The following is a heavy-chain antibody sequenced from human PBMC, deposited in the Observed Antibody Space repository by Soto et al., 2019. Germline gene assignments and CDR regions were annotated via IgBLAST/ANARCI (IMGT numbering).Heavy chain of an antibody. D-gene: IGHD3-16*02. CDR1: GGSISSYY. V-gene: IGHV4-59*01. CDR2: ILYSGST. CDR3: AREIMITFGGVIAPAYGMDV. Sequence: KTSETLSLTCTVSGGSISSYYWSWIRQPPGKGLEWIGNILYSGSTKYNPSLRSRVTISVDTSKNQFSLKLSSVTAADTAVYYCAREIMITFGGVIAPAYGMDVWGQGTTVTVSS. J-gene: IGHJ6*02.